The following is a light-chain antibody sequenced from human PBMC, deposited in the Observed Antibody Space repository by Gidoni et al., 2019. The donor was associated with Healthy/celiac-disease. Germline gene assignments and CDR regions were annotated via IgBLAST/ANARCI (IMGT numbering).Light chain of an antibody. V-gene: IGKV1-12*01. J-gene: IGKJ4*01. CDR2: AAS. CDR3: QQANSFPLT. CDR1: QGISSW. Sequence: DIHMTQSPSYVSASVGDRVTITYRASQGISSWLAWYQQKAGKAPKLLFYAASSLQSGVTSRFSGSGAGTDFTLTISRLQPEEFVTYYCQQANSFPLTFGGGTKVEIK.